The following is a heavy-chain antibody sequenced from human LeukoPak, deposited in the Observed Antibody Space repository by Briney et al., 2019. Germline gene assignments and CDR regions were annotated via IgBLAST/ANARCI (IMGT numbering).Heavy chain of an antibody. CDR1: GGSISSSSYY. CDR3: ARRSGYSYEGPIHWFDP. Sequence: SETLSLTCTVSGGSISSSSYYWGWIRHPPGKGLEWIRSIYYSGSTYYNPSLKSRVTISVDTSKSQCSLKLSSVTAADTAVYYCARRSGYSYEGPIHWFDPWGQGTLVTVSS. D-gene: IGHD5-18*01. V-gene: IGHV4-39*01. CDR2: IYYSGST. J-gene: IGHJ5*02.